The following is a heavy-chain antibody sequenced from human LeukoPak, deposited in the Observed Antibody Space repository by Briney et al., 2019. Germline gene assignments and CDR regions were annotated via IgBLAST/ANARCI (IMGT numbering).Heavy chain of an antibody. D-gene: IGHD3-3*01. CDR2: IKSRGGGETT. Sequence: GGSLRLSCAASGFGFTAAWMSWVRQAPGKGPEWVGRIKSRGGGETTDYAAPVKGRFTISRDDSIDTLYLQMDGLKTEDTAVYYCAWQTKFDFWRMDYWGLGTLVTVSS. CDR1: GFGFTAAW. V-gene: IGHV3-15*01. J-gene: IGHJ4*02. CDR3: AWQTKFDFWRMDY.